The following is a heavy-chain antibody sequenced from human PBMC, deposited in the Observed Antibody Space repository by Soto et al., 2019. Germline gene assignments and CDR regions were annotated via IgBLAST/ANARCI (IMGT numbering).Heavy chain of an antibody. Sequence: PGGSLRLSCAASGFTFSSYAMHWVRQAPGKGLEWVAVISYDGSNKYYADSVKGRFTISRDNSKNTLYLQMNSLRAEDTAVYYCAREGVTYYYDSSGYYLHWGQGTLVTVSS. CDR1: GFTFSSYA. D-gene: IGHD3-22*01. CDR3: AREGVTYYYDSSGYYLH. CDR2: ISYDGSNK. V-gene: IGHV3-30-3*01. J-gene: IGHJ4*02.